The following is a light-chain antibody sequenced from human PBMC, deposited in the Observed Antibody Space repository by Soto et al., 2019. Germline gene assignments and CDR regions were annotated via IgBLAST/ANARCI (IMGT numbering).Light chain of an antibody. Sequence: EIVMTQSPATLSVSPGERVTLSCRASQSVGSNLAWYQHKPGQAPRLLIYGVSTRATGIPARFSGSASGTEFTLTISSLQSEDFAVYSCQQYNDFPITLVPGTRLEIK. V-gene: IGKV3-15*01. CDR2: GVS. CDR1: QSVGSN. CDR3: QQYNDFPIT. J-gene: IGKJ5*01.